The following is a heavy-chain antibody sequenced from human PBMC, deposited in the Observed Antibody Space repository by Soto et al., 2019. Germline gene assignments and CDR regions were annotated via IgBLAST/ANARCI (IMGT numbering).Heavy chain of an antibody. V-gene: IGHV4-4*02. CDR3: AKSVGWYAIDS. Sequence: QVQLQESGPGLVKPSGTLSLTCAVSGVSISTSNWWGWVRQSPGKGLEWIGDMLHSGATNYNPSLKSRVTISVDESKNQFSLKLNSVTAADTAVYYCAKSVGWYAIDSWGQGTLVIVSS. CDR1: GVSISTSNW. J-gene: IGHJ4*02. CDR2: MLHSGAT. D-gene: IGHD6-19*01.